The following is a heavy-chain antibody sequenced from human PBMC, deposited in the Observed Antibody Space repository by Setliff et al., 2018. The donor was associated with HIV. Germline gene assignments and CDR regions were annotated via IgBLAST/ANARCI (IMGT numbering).Heavy chain of an antibody. J-gene: IGHJ6*03. V-gene: IGHV4-38-2*01. CDR1: GYSFSGGYY. D-gene: IGHD6-25*01. Sequence: SETLSLTCAVSGYSFSGGYYWAWIRQPPGKGLEWIGSIYHSGGTNYNPSLKSRVTISVDTSKKQFSLKLTSVTAADTALYYCARGPPRTSAYSRYYYYYMDLWGGGTTVTVSS. CDR3: ARGPPRTSAYSRYYYYYMDL. CDR2: IYHSGGT.